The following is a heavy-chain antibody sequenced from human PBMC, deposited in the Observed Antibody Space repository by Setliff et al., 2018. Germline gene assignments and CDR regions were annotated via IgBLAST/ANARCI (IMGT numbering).Heavy chain of an antibody. V-gene: IGHV4-4*02. CDR3: GRRKTYYDRCMDD. J-gene: IGHJ6*03. CDR2: IDHGGNT. D-gene: IGHD1-26*01. Sequence: SETLSLTCAVSGGSVSSSSWWTWVRQPPGKGLEWVGKIDHGGNTKYNPSLKSRLTMSIDKSKNQVSLEMSSVTTADTAVYYCGRRKTYYDRCMDDWGKGTTVTVSS. CDR1: GGSVSSSSW.